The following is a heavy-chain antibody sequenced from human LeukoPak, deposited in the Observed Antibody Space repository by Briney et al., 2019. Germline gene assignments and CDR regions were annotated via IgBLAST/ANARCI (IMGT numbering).Heavy chain of an antibody. CDR3: ARGLRSGYYYGSGYLNWFDP. CDR1: GFTFSSYS. CDR2: ISSSSSYI. Sequence: GGSLRLSCAASGFTFSSYSMNWVRQAPGKGLEWVSSISSSSSYIYYADSVKGRFTISRDNAKNSLYLQMNSLRAEDTAVYYCARGLRSGYYYGSGYLNWFDPWGQGTLVTVSS. J-gene: IGHJ5*02. V-gene: IGHV3-21*01. D-gene: IGHD3-10*01.